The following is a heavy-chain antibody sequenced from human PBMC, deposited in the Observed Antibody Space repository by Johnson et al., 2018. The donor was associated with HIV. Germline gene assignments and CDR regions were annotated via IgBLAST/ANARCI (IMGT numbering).Heavy chain of an antibody. J-gene: IGHJ3*02. D-gene: IGHD6-13*01. Sequence: QVQLVESGGGLVKPGGSLRLSCAASGFTFSDHYMSWIRQAPGKGLEWVAVISYDGSNKYYADSVKGRFTISRDNSKNTLFLQMNSLRAEDTAVYYCVKVAFRIAPTSHAFDIWGQGTMVTVSS. CDR2: ISYDGSNK. CDR3: VKVAFRIAPTSHAFDI. CDR1: GFTFSDHY. V-gene: IGHV3-30-3*01.